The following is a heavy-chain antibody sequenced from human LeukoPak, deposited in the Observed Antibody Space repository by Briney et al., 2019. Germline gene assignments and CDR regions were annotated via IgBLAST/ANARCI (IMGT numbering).Heavy chain of an antibody. CDR2: ISGSGDSI. V-gene: IGHV3-23*01. CDR3: AKGGGAYYYYMDV. D-gene: IGHD1-26*01. CDR1: GFTFSSYA. Sequence: PGGSLTLSCAASGFTFSSYAMSWVRQAPGKGLEWVSGISGSGDSIYYPGFVKGRFTISRDNSKNTVYLQMNSLRAEDTAVYYCAKGGGAYYYYMDVWGKGTTVTVSS. J-gene: IGHJ6*03.